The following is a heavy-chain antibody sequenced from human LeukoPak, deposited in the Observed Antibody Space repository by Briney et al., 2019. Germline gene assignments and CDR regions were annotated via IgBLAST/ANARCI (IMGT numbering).Heavy chain of an antibody. CDR2: INHSGST. D-gene: IGHD5-18*01. V-gene: IGHV4-34*01. CDR1: GGSISGYY. Sequence: SETLSLTCTVSGGSISGYYWSWIRQPPGKGLEWIGEINHSGSTNYNPSLKSRVTISVDTSKNQLSLKLSSVTAADTAVYYCARGPGTAMVKTNDYWGQGTLVTVSS. CDR3: ARGPGTAMVKTNDY. J-gene: IGHJ4*02.